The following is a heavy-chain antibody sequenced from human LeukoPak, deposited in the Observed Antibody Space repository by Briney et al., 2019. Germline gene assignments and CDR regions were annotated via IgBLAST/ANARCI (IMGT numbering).Heavy chain of an antibody. CDR3: ARGTSYSSSWYHNDY. V-gene: IGHV3-53*01. D-gene: IGHD6-13*01. Sequence: GGSLRLSCAASGFTVSSNYMSWVRQALGKGLEWVSVIYSGGSTYYADSVKGRFTISRDNSKNTLYLQMNSLRAEDTAVYYCARGTSYSSSWYHNDYWGQGTLVTVSS. CDR2: IYSGGST. CDR1: GFTVSSNY. J-gene: IGHJ4*02.